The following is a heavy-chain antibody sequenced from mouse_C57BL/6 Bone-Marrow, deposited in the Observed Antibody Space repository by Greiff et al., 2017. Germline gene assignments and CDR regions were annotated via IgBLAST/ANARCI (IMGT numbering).Heavy chain of an antibody. CDR2: IYPRGGNT. Sequence: QVQLQQSGAELARPGASVKLSCTTSGYTFTSFGISWVQQRPGQGLEWIGEIYPRGGNTYYNEKFKGKATLTADKSSSTAYMELRSLTSEDAAVYFCARGYYAMDYWGQGTSVTVSS. CDR1: GYTFTSFG. CDR3: ARGYYAMDY. V-gene: IGHV1-81*01. J-gene: IGHJ4*01.